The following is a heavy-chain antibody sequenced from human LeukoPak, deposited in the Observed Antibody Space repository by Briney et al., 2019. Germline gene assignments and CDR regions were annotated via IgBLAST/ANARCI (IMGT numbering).Heavy chain of an antibody. D-gene: IGHD3/OR15-3a*01. CDR1: GESFSDYY. J-gene: IGHJ4*02. CDR2: INHSGST. CDR3: ARQTGSGLFTLP. V-gene: IGHV4-34*01. Sequence: PSETLSLTCAVYGESFSDYYWSWIRQPPGKGLEWIGEINHSGSTNYNASLKSRVTISIDTSNNQISLRLISVTATDTAMYYCARQTGSGLFTLPGGQGTLVTVSS.